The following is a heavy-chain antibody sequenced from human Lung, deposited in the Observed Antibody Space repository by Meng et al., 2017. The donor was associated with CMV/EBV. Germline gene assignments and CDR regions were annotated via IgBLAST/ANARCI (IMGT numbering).Heavy chain of an antibody. CDR1: GFTFSSYI. D-gene: IGHD3-10*01. Sequence: SXAASGFTFSSYIMHWVRQAPGKGLEWVAVISHDGSNKYYADPVKGRFTISRDNSKNTLYLQMNSLRAEDMAVYYCARIRSYYGSGSYSHDAFDIXGQGXMVTVSS. J-gene: IGHJ3*02. V-gene: IGHV3-30-3*01. CDR3: ARIRSYYGSGSYSHDAFDI. CDR2: ISHDGSNK.